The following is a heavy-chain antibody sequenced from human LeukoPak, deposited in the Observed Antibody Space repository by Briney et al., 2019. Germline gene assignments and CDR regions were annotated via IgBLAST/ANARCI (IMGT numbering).Heavy chain of an antibody. CDR2: INPKSGDT. CDR1: GYTLIDYF. CDR3: ARDLTSTPYWELDY. Sequence: ASVNVSCKASGYTLIDYFVHWVRQAPGQGLEWMGRINPKSGDTEYPQKFQGRVTMTRDTSISTLYMELTRLTSDDTAVYFCARDLTSTPYWELDYWGQGSLVTVSS. J-gene: IGHJ4*02. V-gene: IGHV1-2*02. D-gene: IGHD1-26*01.